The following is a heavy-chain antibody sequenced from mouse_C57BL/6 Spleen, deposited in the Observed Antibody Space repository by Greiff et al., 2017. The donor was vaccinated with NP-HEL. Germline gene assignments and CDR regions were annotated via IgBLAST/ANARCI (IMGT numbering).Heavy chain of an antibody. V-gene: IGHV10-1*01. CDR3: VRQDGNSYFDD. J-gene: IGHJ2*01. CDR1: GFSFNTYA. CDR2: IRSKSNNYAT. Sequence: DVKLLESGGGLVQPKGSLKLSCAASGFSFNTYAMNWVRQAPGKGLEWVARIRSKSNNYATYYADSVKDRFTISRDDSESMLYLQMNNLKTEDTAMYYCVRQDGNSYFDDWGQGTTLTVSS. D-gene: IGHD2-1*01.